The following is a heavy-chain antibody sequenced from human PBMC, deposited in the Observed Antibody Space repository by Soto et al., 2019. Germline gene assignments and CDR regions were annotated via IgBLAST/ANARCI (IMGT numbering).Heavy chain of an antibody. D-gene: IGHD2-15*01. V-gene: IGHV6-1*01. CDR2: TYYRSRWYN. CDR1: GDSVSSNSVA. J-gene: IGHJ6*02. CDR3: ARSEEDSDYYYYGMDV. Sequence: SQTLSLTCVISGDSVSSNSVAWNWIRQSPSRGLEWLGRTYYRSRWYNDYAVSVRSRIAINPDTPKNHFSLQLNSVTPDDTAVYYCARSEEDSDYYYYGMDVWGQGTTVTVSS.